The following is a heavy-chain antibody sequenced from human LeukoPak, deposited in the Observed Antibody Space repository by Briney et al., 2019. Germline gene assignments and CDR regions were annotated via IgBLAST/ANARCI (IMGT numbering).Heavy chain of an antibody. Sequence: SETLSLTCTVSGGPISSYYWSWIRQPPGKGLEWIGYIYYSGSTNYNPSLKSRVTISVDTSKNQFSLKLSSVTAADTAVYYCATLGSITMVRGVRFDPWGQGTLVTVSS. J-gene: IGHJ5*02. D-gene: IGHD3-10*01. CDR3: ATLGSITMVRGVRFDP. V-gene: IGHV4-59*01. CDR2: IYYSGST. CDR1: GGPISSYY.